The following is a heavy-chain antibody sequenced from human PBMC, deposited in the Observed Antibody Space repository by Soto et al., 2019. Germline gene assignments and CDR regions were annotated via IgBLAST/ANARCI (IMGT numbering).Heavy chain of an antibody. J-gene: IGHJ4*02. Sequence: QERLVQSGAEVRKPGSSVKVSCKVTGGTSTRYAINWVRQAPGQGLEWMGGIVPMFGTSKYAQKFRGRGTITADTSTNIAYMELRSLRSEDTAVYYCNRGSEYDFWSGYLWGQGTLVSVSS. CDR3: NRGSEYDFWSGYL. CDR1: GGTSTRYA. D-gene: IGHD3-3*01. V-gene: IGHV1-69*06. CDR2: IVPMFGTS.